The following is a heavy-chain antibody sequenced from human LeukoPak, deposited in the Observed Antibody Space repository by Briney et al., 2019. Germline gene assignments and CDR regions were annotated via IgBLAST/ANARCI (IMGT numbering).Heavy chain of an antibody. J-gene: IGHJ6*02. Sequence: GGSLRLSCAASGFTFSSYSMNWVRQAPGKGLEWVSSISSSSSYIYYADSVEGRFTISRDNAKNSLYLQMNSLRAEDTAVYYCARDLGMATVTTGGYYYYGMDVWGQGTTVTVSS. CDR1: GFTFSSYS. CDR3: ARDLGMATVTTGGYYYYGMDV. D-gene: IGHD4-17*01. CDR2: ISSSSSYI. V-gene: IGHV3-21*01.